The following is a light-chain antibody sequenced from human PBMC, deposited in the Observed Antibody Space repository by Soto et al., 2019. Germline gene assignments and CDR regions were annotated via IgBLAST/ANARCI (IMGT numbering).Light chain of an antibody. CDR3: WAYACSSTYWV. V-gene: IGLV2-23*02. CDR2: EVN. CDR1: SSDVGSYNL. Sequence: QSALTQPASVSGSPGQSLTISCTGTSSDVGSYNLVSWYQQHPGKAPKLMIYEVNKRPSGVSSRFSGSKSGNTASLTISGLQTEDEAEYYCWAYACSSTYWVFGGGTKVTVL. J-gene: IGLJ3*02.